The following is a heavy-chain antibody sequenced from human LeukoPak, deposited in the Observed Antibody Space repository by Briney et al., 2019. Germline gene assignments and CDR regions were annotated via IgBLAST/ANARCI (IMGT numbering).Heavy chain of an antibody. Sequence: SGPTLVKPTQTLTLTCSFSGFSLPTGGEGVAWVCQPPGKAPEFLALIYWDDDRRFRPSLQNRLTITKDTSRNQVVLTMTNMDPLDTATYYCAHTRHGASPSRLDFWGQGILVLVSS. CDR3: AHTRHGASPSRLDF. CDR2: IYWDDDR. D-gene: IGHD4/OR15-4a*01. J-gene: IGHJ4*02. V-gene: IGHV2-5*02. CDR1: GFSLPTGGEG.